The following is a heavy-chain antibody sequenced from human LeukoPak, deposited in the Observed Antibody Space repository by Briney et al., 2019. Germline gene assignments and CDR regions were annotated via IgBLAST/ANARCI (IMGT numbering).Heavy chain of an antibody. CDR3: ARGSRVTTRLDAFDI. CDR2: IYSGGSI. J-gene: IGHJ3*02. CDR1: GFTVSTDH. V-gene: IGHV3-53*01. Sequence: GGSLRLSCAASGFTVSTDHMSWVRQTPGKGLEWVSTIYSGGSIYYADSVKGRFTISRDNSKNTLYLQMNSLRVEDTAVYYCARGSRVTTRLDAFDIWGQGTMVTVSS. D-gene: IGHD4-17*01.